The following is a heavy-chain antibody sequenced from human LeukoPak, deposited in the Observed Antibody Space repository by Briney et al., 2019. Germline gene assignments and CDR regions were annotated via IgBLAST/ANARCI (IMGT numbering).Heavy chain of an antibody. CDR3: ATQRGSYLWGTDFDY. Sequence: ASVKLSCTASGYTFTGYYMHWVRRAPGHGRRWMGWINPNSGDTKYSQKFQGRVGMTRDTSSSTAYLELSRLRADDTAVYYCATQRGSYLWGTDFDYWGQGTLVTVSS. V-gene: IGHV1-2*02. CDR2: INPNSGDT. D-gene: IGHD3-16*01. J-gene: IGHJ4*02. CDR1: GYTFTGYY.